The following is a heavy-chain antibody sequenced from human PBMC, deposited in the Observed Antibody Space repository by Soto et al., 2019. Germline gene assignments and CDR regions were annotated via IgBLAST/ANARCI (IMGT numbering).Heavy chain of an antibody. CDR2: IIPIFGTA. D-gene: IGHD3-3*01. V-gene: IGHV1-69*13. Sequence: SVNVSCKPSGGTFSSYSISWVRQAPGQGREWMGGIIPIFGTANYAQKFQGRVTITADESTSTAYMELSSLRSEDTAVYYCARSRIRLLEWLSEGDAFDIWGQGTMVTVSS. CDR1: GGTFSSYS. J-gene: IGHJ3*02. CDR3: ARSRIRLLEWLSEGDAFDI.